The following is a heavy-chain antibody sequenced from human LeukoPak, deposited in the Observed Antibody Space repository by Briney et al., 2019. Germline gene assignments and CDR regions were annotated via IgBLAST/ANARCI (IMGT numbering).Heavy chain of an antibody. CDR2: ISYDGSNK. CDR1: GFTFSSYA. V-gene: IGHV3-30*04. J-gene: IGHJ5*02. CDR3: AREGSSSWSQYNWFDP. Sequence: GRSLRLSCAASGFTFSSYAMHWIRQAPGKGLEWVAVISYDGSNKYYADSVKGRFTISRDNSKNTLYLQMNSLRAEDTAVYYCAREGSSSWSQYNWFDPWGQGTLVTVSS. D-gene: IGHD6-13*01.